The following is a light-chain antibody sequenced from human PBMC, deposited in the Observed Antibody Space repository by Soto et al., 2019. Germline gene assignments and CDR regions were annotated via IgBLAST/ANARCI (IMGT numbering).Light chain of an antibody. Sequence: QAVVTQEPSLTVSPGGTVTLTCGSSTGAVTNNHYPYWFQQKPGQAPKLMIYDVSKRPSGVPDRFSGSKSGNTASLTISGLQTEDEADYYCCSYAGRYTYVFGTGTKVTVL. J-gene: IGLJ1*01. CDR1: STGAVTNNHY. CDR2: DVS. CDR3: CSYAGRYTYV. V-gene: IGLV2-11*01.